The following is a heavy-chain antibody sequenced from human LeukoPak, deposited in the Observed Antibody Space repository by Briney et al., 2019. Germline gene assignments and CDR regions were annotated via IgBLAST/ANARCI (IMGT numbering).Heavy chain of an antibody. Sequence: ASVKVSCKASGYTFTGYYMHWVRQAPGQGLEWMGWINPNSGGTNYAEKFQGRVTMTRDTSISTAYMELSRLRSDDTAVYYCARVGAPYSGSYYLYDYWGQGTLVTVSS. CDR2: INPNSGGT. CDR1: GYTFTGYY. J-gene: IGHJ4*02. D-gene: IGHD1-26*01. CDR3: ARVGAPYSGSYYLYDY. V-gene: IGHV1-2*02.